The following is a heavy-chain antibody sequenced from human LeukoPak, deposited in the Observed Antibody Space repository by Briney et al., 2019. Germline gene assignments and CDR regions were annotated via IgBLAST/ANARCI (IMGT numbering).Heavy chain of an antibody. D-gene: IGHD6-6*01. CDR2: IWYDGSNK. CDR1: GFTFSSYG. Sequence: GGSLRLSCAASGFTFSSYGMHWVRQAPGKGLEWVAVIWYDGSNKYYADSAKGRFTISRDNSKNTLYLQMNSLRAEDTAVNYCARDHQLVRVYYYYGMDVWGQGTTVTVSS. J-gene: IGHJ6*02. CDR3: ARDHQLVRVYYYYGMDV. V-gene: IGHV3-33*01.